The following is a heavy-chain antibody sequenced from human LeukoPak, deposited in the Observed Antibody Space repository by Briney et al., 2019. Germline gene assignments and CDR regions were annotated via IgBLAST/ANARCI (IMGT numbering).Heavy chain of an antibody. Sequence: SETLFLTCTVSGGSISSGDYYWSWIRQPPGKGLEWIGYIYYSGSTYYNPSLKSRVTISVDTSKNQLSLKLNSVTAADTAVYYCARSYDSSGLDAFDIWGQGTMVTVSS. CDR1: GGSISSGDYY. D-gene: IGHD3-22*01. CDR2: IYYSGST. V-gene: IGHV4-30-4*01. CDR3: ARSYDSSGLDAFDI. J-gene: IGHJ3*02.